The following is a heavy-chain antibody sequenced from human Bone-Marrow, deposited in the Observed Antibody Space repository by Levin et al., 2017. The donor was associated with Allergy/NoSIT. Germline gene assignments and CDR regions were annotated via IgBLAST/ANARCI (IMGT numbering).Heavy chain of an antibody. V-gene: IGHV4-59*01. Sequence: SETLSLTCTVSRGSISNYYWNWIRQPPGKGLEWIGYISSTESTNYSPDLKGRVTISTTETQFSLRLTSVTAADTAVYFCARGEYSTSEIDFWGQGNLITVSS. D-gene: IGHD6-6*01. J-gene: IGHJ4*02. CDR2: ISSTEST. CDR3: ARGEYSTSEIDF. CDR1: RGSISNYY.